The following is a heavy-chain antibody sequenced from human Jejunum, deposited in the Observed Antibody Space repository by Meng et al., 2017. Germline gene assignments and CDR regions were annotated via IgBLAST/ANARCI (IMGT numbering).Heavy chain of an antibody. D-gene: IGHD3-10*01. CDR3: AKNFGTGTAFYDY. CDR1: GFTFSRYS. J-gene: IGHJ4*02. V-gene: IGHV3-23*01. Sequence: GGSLRLSCSGSGFTFSRYSMNWVRQAPGKGLEWVSAISGDGVYIYYTDSVKGRFTFSRDNSKNMLFLQMNSLRAEDTAIYYCAKNFGTGTAFYDYWGQGTLVTVSS. CDR2: ISGDGVYI.